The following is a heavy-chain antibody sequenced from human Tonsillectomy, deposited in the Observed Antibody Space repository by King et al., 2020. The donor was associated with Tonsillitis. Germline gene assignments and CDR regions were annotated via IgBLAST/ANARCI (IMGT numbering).Heavy chain of an antibody. V-gene: IGHV3-33*01. CDR2: IWYDGKNK. J-gene: IGHJ4*02. Sequence: VQLVESGGGVVQPGRSLRLSFAASGFPFSSHGMHWGRQAPGKGLEWVAVIWYDGKNKYYADSVKGRFSISRDNSKNTLYLQMNSLRAEDTAVYYCARRFSDWAPYFDYWGQGTLVTVSS. D-gene: IGHD3-9*01. CDR3: ARRFSDWAPYFDY. CDR1: GFPFSSHG.